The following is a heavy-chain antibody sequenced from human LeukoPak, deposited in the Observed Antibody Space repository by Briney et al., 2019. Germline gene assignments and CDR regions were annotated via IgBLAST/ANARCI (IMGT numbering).Heavy chain of an antibody. CDR1: GFSLSDYW. J-gene: IGHJ4*02. V-gene: IGHV3-7*01. D-gene: IGHD3-16*01. Sequence: GGSLRLSRAASGFSLSDYWLSWVRQAPGKGLEWVANIKKDGSEKYCVDSVKGRFTISRDNAKNSLYLQMNSLRVEDTAVYYCARGGGHYEDFDYWGQGTLVTVSS. CDR2: IKKDGSEK. CDR3: ARGGGHYEDFDY.